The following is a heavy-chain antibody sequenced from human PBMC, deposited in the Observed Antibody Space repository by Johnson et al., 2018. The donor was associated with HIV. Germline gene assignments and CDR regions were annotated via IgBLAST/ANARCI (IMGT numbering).Heavy chain of an antibody. Sequence: QVQLVESGGGVVQPGRSLRLSCAASGFTFSRYAMHWVRQVPGKGLEWVAVISYDGSNKYYADSVKGRFTISRDNSKNTLYLQMNSLRPEDTAVYFCARGGLYIQFLAFDALDIWGQGTMVTVSS. D-gene: IGHD4-11*01. CDR1: GFTFSRYA. CDR3: ARGGLYIQFLAFDALDI. V-gene: IGHV3-30-3*01. CDR2: ISYDGSNK. J-gene: IGHJ3*02.